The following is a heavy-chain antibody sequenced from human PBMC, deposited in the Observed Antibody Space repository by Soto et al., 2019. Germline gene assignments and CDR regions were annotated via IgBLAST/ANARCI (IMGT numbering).Heavy chain of an antibody. D-gene: IGHD5-12*01. J-gene: IGHJ4*02. V-gene: IGHV4-34*01. Sequence: QVQLQQWGAGLLKPSETLSLTCTVNGGSLTGYYGSWIRQPPGKGLEWIGEVKDGGSTNYSPSLRGRVSISADTSKNHFSLRLNSVTAADTAVYFCARGQEGIVATHWDQGALVTVSS. CDR3: ARGQEGIVATH. CDR1: GGSLTGYY. CDR2: VKDGGST.